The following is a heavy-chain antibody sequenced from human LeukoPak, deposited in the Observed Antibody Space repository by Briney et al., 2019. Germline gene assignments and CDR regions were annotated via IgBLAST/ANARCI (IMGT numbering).Heavy chain of an antibody. CDR1: GFTFSDYY. CDR3: ARTRQSGSGYFQH. CDR2: IGSSGSGTTI. V-gene: IGHV3-11*01. Sequence: GGSLRLSCAASGFTFSDYYMSWIRQAPGKGLEWVSHIGSSGSGTTIYYADSVKGRFTISRDNAKNSLYLQLNSLRAEDTAVYYCARTRQSGSGYFQHWGQGTLVTVSS. J-gene: IGHJ1*01. D-gene: IGHD3-10*01.